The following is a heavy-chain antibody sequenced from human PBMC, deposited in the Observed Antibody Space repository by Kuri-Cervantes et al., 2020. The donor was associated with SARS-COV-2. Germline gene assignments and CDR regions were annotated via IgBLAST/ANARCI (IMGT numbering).Heavy chain of an antibody. J-gene: IGHJ4*02. Sequence: GESLKISCAASGFTFSSYAMSWVRQAPGKGLEWASAISGSGGSTYYADSVKGRFTISRDNSKNTLYLQMNSLRAEDTAVYYCAKRTSTGEYSIPSGPLDYWGQGTLVTVSS. V-gene: IGHV3-23*01. CDR2: ISGSGGST. D-gene: IGHD6-6*01. CDR3: AKRTSTGEYSIPSGPLDY. CDR1: GFTFSSYA.